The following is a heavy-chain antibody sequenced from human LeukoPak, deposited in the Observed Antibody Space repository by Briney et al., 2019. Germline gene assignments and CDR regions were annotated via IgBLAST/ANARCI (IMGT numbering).Heavy chain of an antibody. CDR2: IYSGGST. CDR1: GFTVSSNY. V-gene: IGHV3-66*01. Sequence: GGSLRLSCAASGFTVSSNYMGWVRQAPGKGLEWVSIIYSGGSTYYADSVKGRFTISRDNSKNTLYLQMNSLRAEDTAVYYCARDPGGNWGYWGQGTLVTVSS. D-gene: IGHD7-27*01. CDR3: ARDPGGNWGY. J-gene: IGHJ4*02.